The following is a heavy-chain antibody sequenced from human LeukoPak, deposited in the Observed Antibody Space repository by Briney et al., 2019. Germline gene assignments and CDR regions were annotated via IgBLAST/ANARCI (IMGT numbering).Heavy chain of an antibody. CDR2: IIPIFGTA. D-gene: IGHD2-21*02. V-gene: IGHV1-69*05. Sequence: GASVKVSCKASGGTFSSYAISLVRQAPGQGLEWMGGIIPIFGTANYAQKFQGGVTITTDESTSTAYMELSSLRSEDTAVYYCASHIYCGGDCYPLFDYWGQGTLVTVSS. CDR3: ASHIYCGGDCYPLFDY. CDR1: GGTFSSYA. J-gene: IGHJ4*02.